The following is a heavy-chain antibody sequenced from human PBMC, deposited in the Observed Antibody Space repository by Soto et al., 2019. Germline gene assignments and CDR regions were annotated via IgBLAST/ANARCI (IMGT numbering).Heavy chain of an antibody. CDR3: AKEAYCGGDCGRQDAYYYYYYMDV. CDR1: GFTFSSYG. Sequence: QVQLVESGGGVVQPGRSLRLSCAASGFTFSSYGMHWVRQAPGKGLEWVAVISYDGSNKYYADSVKGRFTISRDNSKNTLYLQMNSLRAEDTAVYYCAKEAYCGGDCGRQDAYYYYYYMDVWGKGTTVTVSS. V-gene: IGHV3-30*18. D-gene: IGHD2-21*01. J-gene: IGHJ6*03. CDR2: ISYDGSNK.